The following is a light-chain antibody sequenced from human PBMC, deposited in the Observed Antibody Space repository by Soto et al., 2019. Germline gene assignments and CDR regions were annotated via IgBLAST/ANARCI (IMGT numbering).Light chain of an antibody. CDR2: EVG. Sequence: PASVSGSPGQSITISCTGTSSDVGSSNYVSWYRQHPGKAPELMIYEVGNRPSGVSNRFSGSKSGNTASLTISGLQAEDEADYYCSSYTTTSTLYVFGTGTKATVL. CDR3: SSYTTTSTLYV. V-gene: IGLV2-14*01. CDR1: SSDVGSSNY. J-gene: IGLJ1*01.